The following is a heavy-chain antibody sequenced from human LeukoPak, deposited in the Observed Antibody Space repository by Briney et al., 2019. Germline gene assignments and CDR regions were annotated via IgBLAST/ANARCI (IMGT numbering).Heavy chain of an antibody. D-gene: IGHD6-13*01. Sequence: SVKVSCKAFGGSFSSEAISWVRQAPGQGLEWMGGIIPIFGTANYAQKFQGRVTITTDESTSTAYMELSSLRSEDTAVYYCAYSPYSSSWFFDYWGQGTLVTVSS. V-gene: IGHV1-69*05. CDR1: GGSFSSEA. J-gene: IGHJ4*02. CDR2: IIPIFGTA. CDR3: AYSPYSSSWFFDY.